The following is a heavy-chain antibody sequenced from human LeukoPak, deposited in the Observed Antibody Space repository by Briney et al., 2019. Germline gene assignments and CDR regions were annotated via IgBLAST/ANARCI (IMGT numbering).Heavy chain of an antibody. CDR2: INPNSGGT. V-gene: IGHV1-2*02. D-gene: IGHD3-10*01. Sequence: GASVKVSCKASGYTFTGYYMHWVRQAPGQGLEWMGWINPNSGGTNYAQKFQGRVTMTRDTSISTAYMELSSLRSEDTAVYYCARGIGSGSYYPTYYYYYYMDVWGKGTTVTISS. CDR3: ARGIGSGSYYPTYYYYYYMDV. CDR1: GYTFTGYY. J-gene: IGHJ6*03.